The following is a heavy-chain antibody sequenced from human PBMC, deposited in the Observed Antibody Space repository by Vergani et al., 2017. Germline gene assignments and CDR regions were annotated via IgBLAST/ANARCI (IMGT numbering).Heavy chain of an antibody. Sequence: EVQLVESGGGLVKPGGSLRLSCAASGFTFIMHAMSWVRQAPGKGLEWVSTLSASDRRTHYADSVKGRFTISRDISKNTVFLQMHSLRAEDTAIYYCVKEKIDLGSYFFDSWGHGILVTVSS. CDR3: VKEKIDLGSYFFDS. D-gene: IGHD2/OR15-2a*01. CDR2: LSASDRRT. J-gene: IGHJ4*01. CDR1: GFTFIMHA. V-gene: IGHV3-23*04.